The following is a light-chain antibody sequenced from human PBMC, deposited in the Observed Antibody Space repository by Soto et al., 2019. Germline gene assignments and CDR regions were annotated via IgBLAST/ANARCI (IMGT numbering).Light chain of an antibody. V-gene: IGKV3-11*01. J-gene: IGKJ3*01. CDR1: QSVSSS. CDR2: DAS. CDR3: QQRSDWPLT. Sequence: EIVLTQYPATLSLYPGDRATLSCRASQSVSSSLTWYQQKPGQAPRLLIYDASNRATGIPARFSGSGSGTDFTLTISSLEPEDFALYYCQQRSDWPLTFGPGTKVEIK.